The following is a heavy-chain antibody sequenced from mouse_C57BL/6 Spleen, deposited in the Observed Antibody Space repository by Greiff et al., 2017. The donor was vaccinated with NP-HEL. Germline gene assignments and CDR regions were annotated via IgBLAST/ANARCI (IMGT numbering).Heavy chain of an antibody. J-gene: IGHJ1*03. CDR1: GYTFTDYY. Sequence: EVQLQQSGPELVKPGASVKISCKASGYTFTDYYMNWVKQSHGKSLEWIGDINPNNGGTSYNQKFKGKATLTVDKSSSTAYMELRSLTSEDSAVYYCARSLYYSNPYWYFDVWGTGTTVTVSS. CDR3: ARSLYYSNPYWYFDV. CDR2: INPNNGGT. D-gene: IGHD2-5*01. V-gene: IGHV1-26*01.